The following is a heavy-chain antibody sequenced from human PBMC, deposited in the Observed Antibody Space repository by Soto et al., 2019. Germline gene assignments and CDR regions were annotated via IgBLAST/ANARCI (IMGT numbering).Heavy chain of an antibody. D-gene: IGHD1-26*01. CDR3: ARGQSEANPSHMAI. J-gene: IGHJ3*02. Sequence: GGSLRLSCAASGFTFSSYSMNWVRQAPGKGLEWASYISSSSSTIYYADSVKGRFTISRDNAKNSLYLQMNSLRAEDTAVYYCARGQSEANPSHMAIWGQGTMVTVSS. CDR1: GFTFSSYS. CDR2: ISSSSSTI. V-gene: IGHV3-48*04.